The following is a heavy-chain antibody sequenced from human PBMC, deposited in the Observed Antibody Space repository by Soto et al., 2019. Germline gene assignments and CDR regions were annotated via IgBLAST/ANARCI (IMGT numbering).Heavy chain of an antibody. V-gene: IGHV4-30-2*01. CDR1: GDTISTGGYT. CDR2: TYHSGNP. Sequence: SETLSLTCDVSGDTISTGGYTWAWIRQPPGEALEWIGHTYHSGNPYYNPSLKSRVIITVDRSKNQFSLKLSSVTAADTAVYYCARRQSSSWYGLWGQGTLVTVSS. D-gene: IGHD6-13*01. J-gene: IGHJ4*02. CDR3: ARRQSSSWYGL.